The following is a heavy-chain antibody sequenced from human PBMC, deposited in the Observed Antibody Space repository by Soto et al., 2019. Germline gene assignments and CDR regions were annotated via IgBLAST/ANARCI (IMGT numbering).Heavy chain of an antibody. CDR1: GGSVSSGSYY. D-gene: IGHD4-17*01. CDR3: ARGRYYGDYRYFDY. J-gene: IGHJ4*02. V-gene: IGHV4-61*01. CDR2: IYYSGST. Sequence: SETLSLTCTVSGGSVSSGSYYWSWIRQPPGKGLEWIAYIYYSGSTNYNPSRKSRVTITVDTTKNQFSLKLSSVTAADTAVYYCARGRYYGDYRYFDYWGQGTLVTVSS.